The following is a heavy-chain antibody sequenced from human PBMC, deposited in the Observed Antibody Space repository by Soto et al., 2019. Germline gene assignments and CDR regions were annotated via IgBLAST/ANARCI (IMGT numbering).Heavy chain of an antibody. J-gene: IGHJ4*02. D-gene: IGHD6-13*01. CDR3: AKFWGPVTAAVDDY. Sequence: PSETLSLTCAVSGGSISSGGYFWSWIRQPPGKGLEWIGYIYHSGSTYYNPSLKSRVSISVDRSKNQFSLKLSSVTAADTAVYYCAKFWGPVTAAVDDYWGQGTLVTVSS. V-gene: IGHV4-30-2*01. CDR2: IYHSGST. CDR1: GGSISSGGYF.